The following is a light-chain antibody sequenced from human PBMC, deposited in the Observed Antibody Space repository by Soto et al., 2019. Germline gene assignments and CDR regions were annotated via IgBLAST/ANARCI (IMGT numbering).Light chain of an antibody. J-gene: IGKJ4*01. CDR1: QSVSTN. CDR2: GAS. CDR3: QQYNKWPLN. V-gene: IGKV3-15*01. Sequence: EIVMTQSPATLSVSPGERATLSCRASQSVSTNLAWYQQKPGQAPRLLIYGASTRATGIPARFSGSGSGTDFTLIISSLQSEDFAVYYCQQYNKWPLNFGGGTKVEIK.